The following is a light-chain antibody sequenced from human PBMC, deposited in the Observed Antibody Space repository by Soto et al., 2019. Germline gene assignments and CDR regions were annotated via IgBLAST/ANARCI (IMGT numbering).Light chain of an antibody. J-gene: IGLJ3*02. Sequence: QSALTQPASVSGSPGQSITISCTGTSSDIGSQNFVSWHQQRPGKSPKFIIYGVTNRPSGVSNRFSGSKSGNTASLTISGLQADDEADYYCSSHSSSYTGVFGGGTQLTVL. CDR3: SSHSSSYTGV. CDR1: SSDIGSQNF. V-gene: IGLV2-14*01. CDR2: GVT.